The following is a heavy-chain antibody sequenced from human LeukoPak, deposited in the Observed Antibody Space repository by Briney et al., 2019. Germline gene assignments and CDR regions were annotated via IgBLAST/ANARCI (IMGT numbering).Heavy chain of an antibody. J-gene: IGHJ4*02. V-gene: IGHV3-66*01. CDR2: IYSGGSA. D-gene: IGHD1-26*01. Sequence: GGSLRLSCAASGFTVSNNYMSWVRQAPGKGLEWVSVIYSGGSAYYADSVKGRFSISRDKSKNSLHLQMSSLRAEDTAVYYCARDSANVVGAKSIFDYWGQGALVTVSS. CDR3: ARDSANVVGAKSIFDY. CDR1: GFTVSNNY.